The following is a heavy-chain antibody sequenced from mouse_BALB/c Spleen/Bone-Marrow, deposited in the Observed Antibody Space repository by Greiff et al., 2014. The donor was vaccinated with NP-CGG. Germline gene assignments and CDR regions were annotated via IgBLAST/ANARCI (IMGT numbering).Heavy chain of an antibody. D-gene: IGHD2-3*01. J-gene: IGHJ2*01. Sequence: EVQGVESGPELVKPGASVKISCKTSGYTFTDYTLHWVKQSHGKSLGWIGGVNPNIGGTSYNQKFKGKASLTVNKSSTTAYMELRSLTSEDSAVYYCARGRWYYWGQGTTLTVSS. CDR1: GYTFTDYT. CDR3: ARGRWYY. CDR2: VNPNIGGT. V-gene: IGHV1-22*01.